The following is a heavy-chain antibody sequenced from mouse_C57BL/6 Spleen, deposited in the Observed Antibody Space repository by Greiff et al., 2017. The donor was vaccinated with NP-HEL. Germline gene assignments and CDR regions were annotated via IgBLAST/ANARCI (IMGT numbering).Heavy chain of an antibody. J-gene: IGHJ3*01. CDR2: IDPEDGET. Sequence: EVQGVESGAELVKPGASVKLSCTASGFNIKDYYMHWVKQRTEQGLEWIGRIDPEDGETKYAPKFQGKATITADTSSNTAYLQLSSLTSEDTAVYYCAPTHYGTAWFAYWGQGTLVTVSA. CDR3: APTHYGTAWFAY. D-gene: IGHD1-1*01. CDR1: GFNIKDYY. V-gene: IGHV14-2*01.